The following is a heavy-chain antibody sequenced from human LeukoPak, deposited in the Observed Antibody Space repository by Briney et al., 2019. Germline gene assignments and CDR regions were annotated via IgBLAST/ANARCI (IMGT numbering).Heavy chain of an antibody. J-gene: IGHJ4*02. CDR1: GFTFGAYW. Sequence: GESLRLSCAASGFTFGAYWMSWFRPAPGKGPEWVASIKDDGSAQFYVDSLEGRFTISRDNAKNTLYLQMDTMRVEDTAVYYCARHIVGEQNFDYWSQGTLVTVSS. V-gene: IGHV3-7*01. D-gene: IGHD3-16*02. CDR2: IKDDGSAQ. CDR3: ARHIVGEQNFDY.